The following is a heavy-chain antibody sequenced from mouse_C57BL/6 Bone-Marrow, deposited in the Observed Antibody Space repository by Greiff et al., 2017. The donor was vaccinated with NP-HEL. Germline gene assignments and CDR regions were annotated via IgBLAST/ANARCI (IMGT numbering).Heavy chain of an antibody. CDR3: ARHLTTVVATD. CDR2: IDPSDSYT. V-gene: IGHV1-50*01. CDR1: GYTFTSYW. D-gene: IGHD1-1*01. Sequence: QVQLQQPGAELVKPGASVKLSCKASGYTFTSYWMQWVKQRPGQGLEWIGEIDPSDSYTNYNQKFKGKATFTVETSASTADMQLSSLTSEDSAVYYCARHLTTVVATDWGQGTTLTVSS. J-gene: IGHJ2*01.